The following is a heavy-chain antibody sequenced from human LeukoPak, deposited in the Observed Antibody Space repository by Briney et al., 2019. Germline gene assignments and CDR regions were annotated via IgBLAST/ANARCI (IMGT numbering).Heavy chain of an antibody. D-gene: IGHD6-13*01. CDR1: GGSFSGYY. Sequence: SETLSLTCAVYGGSFSGYYWSWIRQPPGKGLEWIGEINHSGSTNYNPSLKSRVTISVDTSKIQFSLKLSSVTTADTAVYYCASAPPGIAAAGYYYYYGMDVWGQGTTVTVSS. V-gene: IGHV4-34*01. CDR3: ASAPPGIAAAGYYYYYGMDV. J-gene: IGHJ6*02. CDR2: INHSGST.